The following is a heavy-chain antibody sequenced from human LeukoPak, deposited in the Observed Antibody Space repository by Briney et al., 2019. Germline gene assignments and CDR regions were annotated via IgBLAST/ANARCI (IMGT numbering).Heavy chain of an antibody. V-gene: IGHV6-1*01. J-gene: IGHJ4*02. CDR1: GDSVSSNNAA. CDR3: ARGITARNDY. Sequence: SQTLSLTCAISGDSVSSNNAAWNWVRQSPSRGLEWLGRTYYRSKWYNEYADSVKSRITINPDTSKNQFSLHLNSVTPEDTAVYYCARGITARNDYWGQGTQVTVSS. D-gene: IGHD1-1*01. CDR2: TYYRSKWYN.